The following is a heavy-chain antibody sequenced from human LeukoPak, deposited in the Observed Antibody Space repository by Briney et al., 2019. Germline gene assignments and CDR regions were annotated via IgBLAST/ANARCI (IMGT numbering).Heavy chain of an antibody. Sequence: PSETLSLTCAVSGGSISSGGYSWSWIRQPPGKGLEWIGYIYHSGSTYYNPSLKSRVTISVDRSKNQFSLKLSSVTAADTAVYYCARGSTVALDYWGQGTLVTVSS. CDR3: ARGSTVALDY. J-gene: IGHJ4*02. CDR2: IYHSGST. D-gene: IGHD4-23*01. CDR1: GGSISSGGYS. V-gene: IGHV4-30-2*01.